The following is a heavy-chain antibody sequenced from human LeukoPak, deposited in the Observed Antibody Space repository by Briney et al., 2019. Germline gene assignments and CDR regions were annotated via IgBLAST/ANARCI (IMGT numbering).Heavy chain of an antibody. J-gene: IGHJ3*02. Sequence: SETLSLTCTVSGGSISSHFWSWIRQPPGRGLEWIAYIYYSGSTDYSGSTDYNPSLKSRVTISVDTSKKQFSLKLSSVTAGDTAVYYCARQTMTTADAFDIWGQGTMVTVSS. CDR3: ARQTMTTADAFDI. CDR2: IYYSGSTDYSGST. D-gene: IGHD4-17*01. V-gene: IGHV4-59*08. CDR1: GGSISSHF.